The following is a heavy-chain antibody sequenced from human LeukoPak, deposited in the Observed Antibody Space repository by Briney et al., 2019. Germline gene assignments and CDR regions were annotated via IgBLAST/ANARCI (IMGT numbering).Heavy chain of an antibody. CDR3: ARRGSSGLFDY. CDR2: IYYSGST. Sequence: PETLSLTCTVSGGSISSYYWSWIRQPPGKGLEWIGYIYYSGSTNYNPSLKSRVTISVDTSKNQFSLKLSSVTAADTAVYYCARRGSSGLFDYWGQGTLVTVSS. V-gene: IGHV4-59*08. J-gene: IGHJ4*02. CDR1: GGSISSYY. D-gene: IGHD6-19*01.